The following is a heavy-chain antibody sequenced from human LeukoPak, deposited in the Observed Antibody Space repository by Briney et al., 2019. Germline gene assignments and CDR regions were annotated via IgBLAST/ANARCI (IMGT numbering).Heavy chain of an antibody. D-gene: IGHD3-10*01. CDR1: GFTVNSNY. CDR2: LYADGKT. J-gene: IGHJ4*02. V-gene: IGHV3-66*02. CDR3: ARGGGYYGIDY. Sequence: GGFLRLSCAASGFTVNSNYLNWVRQAPGKGLEWVSVLYADGKTYYADSVKGRFTISRDNSKNNLYLQMNSLRPEDTAVYYCARGGGYYGIDYWGQGTLVTVSS.